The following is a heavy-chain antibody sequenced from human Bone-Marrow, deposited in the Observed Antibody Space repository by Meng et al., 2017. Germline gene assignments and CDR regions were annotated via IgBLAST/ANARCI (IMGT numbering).Heavy chain of an antibody. Sequence: SETLSLTCTVSGGSISSSSYYWGWIRQPPGKGLEWIGSIYYSGSTYYNPSLKSRVTISVDTSKNQFSLRLNSVTAADTAVYYCARDIYSAYWGQGTLVTVSS. V-gene: IGHV4-39*07. CDR1: GGSISSSSYY. CDR2: IYYSGST. J-gene: IGHJ4*02. D-gene: IGHD2-21*01. CDR3: ARDIYSAY.